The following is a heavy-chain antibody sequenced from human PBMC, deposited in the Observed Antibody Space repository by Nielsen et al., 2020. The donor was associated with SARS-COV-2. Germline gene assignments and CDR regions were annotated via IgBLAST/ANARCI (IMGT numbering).Heavy chain of an antibody. CDR2: IYYNGNT. V-gene: IGHV4-39*01. J-gene: IGHJ4*02. CDR3: AAITGSGWLSTRMSYYFSY. Sequence: SETLSLTCTVSGGSVSSSSFYWGWIRQSPGKGLEWIGCIYYNGNTYYNPSLKSRVTISVDTSKSQFSLKLSSVTAADTAVFYCAAITGSGWLSTRMSYYFSYWGQGTLVSVSS. CDR1: GGSVSSSSFY. D-gene: IGHD2-15*01.